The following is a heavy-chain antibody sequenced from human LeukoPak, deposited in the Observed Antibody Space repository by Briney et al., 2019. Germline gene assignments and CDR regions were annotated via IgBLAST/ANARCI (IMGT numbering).Heavy chain of an antibody. CDR1: GFRFSSYW. CDR3: VRDRAPYASAFDY. D-gene: IGHD4-17*01. J-gene: IGHJ4*02. V-gene: IGHV3-7*03. CDR2: IKEDGSQI. Sequence: PGGSLRLSCAASGFRFSSYWMSWVRQAPGKGLEWVANIKEDGSQIYYVDSAKGRFTISRDNAKISLYLQMNSLRAEDTAVYYCVRDRAPYASAFDYWGQGTLVTVSS.